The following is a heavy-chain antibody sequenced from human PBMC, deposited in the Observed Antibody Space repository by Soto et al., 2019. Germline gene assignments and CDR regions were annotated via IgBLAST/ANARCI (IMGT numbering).Heavy chain of an antibody. Sequence: EVQLVESGGGLIQPGGSLRLSCAASGFTVSSNYMSWVRQAPGKGLEWVSVIYSGGSTYYADSVKGRFTISRDNSKNTLYLQMNSLRAEDTAVYYCARGSSDSSGYPYYYYGMDVWGQGTTVTVSS. CDR2: IYSGGST. CDR1: GFTVSSNY. V-gene: IGHV3-53*01. CDR3: ARGSSDSSGYPYYYYGMDV. J-gene: IGHJ6*02. D-gene: IGHD3-22*01.